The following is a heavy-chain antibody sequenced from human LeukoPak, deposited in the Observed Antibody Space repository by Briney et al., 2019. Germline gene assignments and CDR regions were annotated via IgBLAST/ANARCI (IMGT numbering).Heavy chain of an antibody. Sequence: SETLSLTCAVYGGSFSGYYWSWIRQPPGKGLEWIGEINHSGSTNYNPSLKSRVTISVDTSKNQFSLKLSSVTAADTAVYYCARDTMVTTAKRRVQARNWYFDVWGRGTLVTVSS. CDR2: INHSGST. V-gene: IGHV4-34*01. J-gene: IGHJ2*01. D-gene: IGHD4-17*01. CDR3: ARDTMVTTAKRRVQARNWYFDV. CDR1: GGSFSGYY.